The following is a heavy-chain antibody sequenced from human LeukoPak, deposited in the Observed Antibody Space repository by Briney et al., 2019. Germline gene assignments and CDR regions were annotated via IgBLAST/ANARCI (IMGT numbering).Heavy chain of an antibody. CDR3: ARHIPTMVRGVIITSYMDV. Sequence: GESLKISCKGSGYSFTSYWIGWVRQMPGKGLEWMGIIYPGDSDTRYSPSFQGQVTISADKSISTAYLQWSSLKASDTAMYYCARHIPTMVRGVIITSYMDVWGKGTTVTVSS. CDR1: GYSFTSYW. CDR2: IYPGDSDT. D-gene: IGHD3-10*01. J-gene: IGHJ6*03. V-gene: IGHV5-51*01.